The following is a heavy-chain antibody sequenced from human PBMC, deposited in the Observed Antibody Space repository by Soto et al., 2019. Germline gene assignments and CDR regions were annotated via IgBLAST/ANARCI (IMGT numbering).Heavy chain of an antibody. CDR2: ISYDGSNK. Sequence: QEQLVESGGGVVQPGRSLRLSCAASGFTFSSYGMHWVRQAPGKGLEWVAVISYDGSNKYYADSVKGRFTISRDNSKNTLYLQMNSLRAEDTAVYYCAKDGSYGSGSYYNFDYWGQGTLVTVSS. V-gene: IGHV3-30*18. J-gene: IGHJ4*02. CDR1: GFTFSSYG. CDR3: AKDGSYGSGSYYNFDY. D-gene: IGHD3-10*01.